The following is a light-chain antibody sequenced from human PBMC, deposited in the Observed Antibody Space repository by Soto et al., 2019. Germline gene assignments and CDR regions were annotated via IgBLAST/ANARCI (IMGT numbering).Light chain of an antibody. CDR2: DVT. Sequence: QSALTQPRSVSGSPGQSVTISCTGTNSDVGGYYFVSWYQQHPGKAPKVMIYDVTKRPSGVPDRFSGSKSGNTASLTISGLQAEEEADYYCCSYAGTYTLVFGGGTKLTVL. CDR1: NSDVGGYYF. V-gene: IGLV2-11*01. CDR3: CSYAGTYTLV. J-gene: IGLJ2*01.